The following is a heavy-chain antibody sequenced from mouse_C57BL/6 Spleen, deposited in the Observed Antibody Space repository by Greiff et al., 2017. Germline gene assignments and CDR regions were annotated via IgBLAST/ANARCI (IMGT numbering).Heavy chain of an antibody. D-gene: IGHD3-2*02. J-gene: IGHJ3*01. Sequence: QVQLQQSGAELVRPGASVTLSCKASGYTFTDYEMHWVKQTPVHGLEWIGAIDPETGGTAYNQKFKGKAILTADKSSSTAYMELRSLTSEDSAVYYCTRGAAQALFAYWGQGTLVTVSA. V-gene: IGHV1-15*01. CDR2: IDPETGGT. CDR3: TRGAAQALFAY. CDR1: GYTFTDYE.